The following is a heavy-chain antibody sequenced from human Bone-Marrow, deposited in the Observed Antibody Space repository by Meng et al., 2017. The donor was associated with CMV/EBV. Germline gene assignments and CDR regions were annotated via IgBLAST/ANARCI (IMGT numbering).Heavy chain of an antibody. J-gene: IGHJ5*02. Sequence: GGSLRLSCEASGFTFGDFWMNWVRQAPGKGLEWVANIKKDGSEKFCVDSVKGRFTISRDNAKNTLYLQMNSLRADDTAVYYCFMGHYSGAWGQGTPVTVSS. CDR3: FMGHYSGA. CDR1: GFTFGDFW. D-gene: IGHD2-21*01. CDR2: IKKDGSEK. V-gene: IGHV3-7*01.